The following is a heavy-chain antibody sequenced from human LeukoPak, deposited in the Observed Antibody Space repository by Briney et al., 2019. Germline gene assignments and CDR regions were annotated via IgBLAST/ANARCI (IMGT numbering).Heavy chain of an antibody. CDR1: GGAFSSSDYY. D-gene: IGHD5-18*01. Sequence: SETLSLTCTVSGGAFSSSDYYWAWIRQSPGKGLEWIGSIYYSGSTCYNPSLKSRVTISVDTSKDQFSLKLSSVTAADTAVYYCARGVAMVSYWGQGTLVTVSS. V-gene: IGHV4-39*07. CDR2: IYYSGST. J-gene: IGHJ4*02. CDR3: ARGVAMVSY.